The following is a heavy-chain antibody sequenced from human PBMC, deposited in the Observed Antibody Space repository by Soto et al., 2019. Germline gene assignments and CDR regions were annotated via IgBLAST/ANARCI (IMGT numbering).Heavy chain of an antibody. Sequence: ASVKVSCKASGYTFTGYYIHWVRRAPGQGLEWMGRINPNSGGTKYPQKFQGRVTMTRDTSIRTVYMSLTGLKSDDTAVYFCARDLAKGGGSAGFDYWGQGTLVTVSS. V-gene: IGHV1-2*06. CDR2: INPNSGGT. D-gene: IGHD2-15*01. J-gene: IGHJ4*02. CDR3: ARDLAKGGGSAGFDY. CDR1: GYTFTGYY.